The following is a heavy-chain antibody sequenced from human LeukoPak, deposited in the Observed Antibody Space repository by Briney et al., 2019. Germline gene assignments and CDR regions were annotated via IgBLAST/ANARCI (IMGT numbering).Heavy chain of an antibody. V-gene: IGHV1-18*01. CDR2: ISAYNGDT. CDR1: GYTFTSYG. CDR3: ARPDVYYDILTAYSP. D-gene: IGHD3-9*01. J-gene: IGHJ5*02. Sequence: ASVKVSCKASGYTFTSYGISWVRQAPGQGLEWMGWISAYNGDTKYAQKFQGRVTMTTDTSTTTAYMELRSLRSDDTAVYYCARPDVYYDILTAYSPWGQGTLVTVSS.